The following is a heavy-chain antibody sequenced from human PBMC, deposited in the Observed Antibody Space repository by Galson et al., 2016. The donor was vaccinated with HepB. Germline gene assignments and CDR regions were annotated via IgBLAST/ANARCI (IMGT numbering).Heavy chain of an antibody. CDR1: GFTFSSYA. J-gene: IGHJ6*02. D-gene: IGHD2-21*02. CDR2: ISYDGTKK. CDR3: AKEREGDTYFYYYGMDV. V-gene: IGHV3-30*18. Sequence: SLRLSCAASGFTFSSYAMNWVRQAPGKGLEWVAFISYDGTKKSYGDSVKGRFTIFRDTSNNTVFLEMFSLRGEDTAIYYCAKEREGDTYFYYYGMDVWGHGTTVIVSS.